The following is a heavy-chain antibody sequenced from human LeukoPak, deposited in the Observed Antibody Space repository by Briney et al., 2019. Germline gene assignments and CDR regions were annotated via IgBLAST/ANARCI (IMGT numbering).Heavy chain of an antibody. V-gene: IGHV3-21*01. CDR3: ARDLAWDAFDI. J-gene: IGHJ3*02. Sequence: GGSLILSCAAPGFNFTNYNMNWVRQAPGKGLEWVSSIHSSSGSIYYADSLKGRFTISRDNAKNSLYLQMNSLRAEDTAVYYCARDLAWDAFDIWGQGTMVTVSS. CDR2: IHSSSGSI. CDR1: GFNFTNYN.